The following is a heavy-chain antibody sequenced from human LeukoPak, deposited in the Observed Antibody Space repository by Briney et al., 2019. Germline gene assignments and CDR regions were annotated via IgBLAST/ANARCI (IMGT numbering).Heavy chain of an antibody. CDR1: GGTFSSYA. CDR2: IIPIFGTA. J-gene: IGHJ6*03. CDR3: ARDRASKVTGTYYYYMDV. V-gene: IGHV1-69*13. D-gene: IGHD7-27*01. Sequence: SVKVSCKASGGTFSSYAISWVRQAPGQGLEWMGGIIPIFGTANYAQKFQGRVTITADESTSTAYVELSSLRSEDTAVYYCARDRASKVTGTYYYYMDVWGKGTTVTVSS.